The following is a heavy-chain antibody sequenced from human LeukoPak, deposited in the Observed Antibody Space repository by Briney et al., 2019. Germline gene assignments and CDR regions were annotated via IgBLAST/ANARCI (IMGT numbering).Heavy chain of an antibody. CDR3: ARAHDFPDALDI. CDR2: MYSGGST. J-gene: IGHJ3*02. CDR1: GFTVSSKY. D-gene: IGHD2/OR15-2a*01. Sequence: GGSLRLSCAASGFTVSSKYMSWVRQAPGKGLEWVSVMYSGGSTYYADSVKGRFTISRDNSKNTLYLQMNSLRAEDMAVYYCARAHDFPDALDIWAQGTMVTVSS. V-gene: IGHV3-66*01.